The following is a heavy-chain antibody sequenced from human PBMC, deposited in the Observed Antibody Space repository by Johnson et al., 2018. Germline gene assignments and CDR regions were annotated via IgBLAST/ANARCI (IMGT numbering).Heavy chain of an antibody. CDR1: GFTFSSYG. Sequence: QVQLVESGGGVVQPGRSLRLSCAASGFTFSSYGMHWVRQAPGKGLEWVAVISYDGSSKFSADSVKGRFTISRDNAQKSLYLQVNSLRDEDTAVYYCARDCVGRFCNGMDVWGQGTTVTVSS. CDR2: ISYDGSSK. J-gene: IGHJ6*02. CDR3: ARDCVGRFCNGMDV. D-gene: IGHD3-3*01. V-gene: IGHV3-33*05.